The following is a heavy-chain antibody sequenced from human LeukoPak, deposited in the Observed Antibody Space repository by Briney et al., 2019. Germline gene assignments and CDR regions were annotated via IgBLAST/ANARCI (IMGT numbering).Heavy chain of an antibody. Sequence: ASVKVSCTISGYTLNDISVHWVRQPPGKGLEWMGGVGPDDGQRVYAQRFQGRVTMTEDTSTNTAYMELSRLRSEDTAVYFCAAVSGHYTLLDAWGQGALVTVST. J-gene: IGHJ5*02. V-gene: IGHV1-24*01. D-gene: IGHD4-11*01. CDR3: AAVSGHYTLLDA. CDR2: VGPDDGQR. CDR1: GYTLNDIS.